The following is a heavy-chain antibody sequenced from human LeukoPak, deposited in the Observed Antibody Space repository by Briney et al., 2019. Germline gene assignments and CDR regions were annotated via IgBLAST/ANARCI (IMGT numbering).Heavy chain of an antibody. J-gene: IGHJ4*02. CDR1: GYTFIDYW. V-gene: IGHV1-2*02. CDR2: IDLNTGDT. D-gene: IGHD3-16*01. Sequence: GASVKVSCKASGYTFIDYWIHWVRQAPGQGLEWMGRIDLNTGDTTSAQKFQGRVTMTRDTSISTVYLDLSGLGSDDTAVYYCARDAPHQRFYYWGQGTLVTVSS. CDR3: ARDAPHQRFYY.